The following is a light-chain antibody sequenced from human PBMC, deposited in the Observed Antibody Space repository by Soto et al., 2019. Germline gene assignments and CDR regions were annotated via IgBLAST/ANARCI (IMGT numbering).Light chain of an antibody. V-gene: IGKV3-15*01. CDR1: QSVSSN. CDR2: DAS. Sequence: EIVMTQSPATLSVSPGERATLSCRASQSVSSNLVWYQQKPGQAPRLLIYDASTRATGIPARFSGSGSGTEFTLAISSLQSEDFAVYYCQQDNNWPTFGQGTKVEIK. J-gene: IGKJ1*01. CDR3: QQDNNWPT.